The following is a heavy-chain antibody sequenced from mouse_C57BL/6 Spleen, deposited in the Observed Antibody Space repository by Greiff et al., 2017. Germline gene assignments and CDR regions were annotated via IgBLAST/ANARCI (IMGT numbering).Heavy chain of an antibody. CDR3: ARDYDYEFAY. CDR2: ISSGSSTI. D-gene: IGHD2-4*01. CDR1: GFTFSDYG. J-gene: IGHJ3*01. Sequence: DVQLVESGGGLVKPGGSLKLSCAASGFTFSDYGMHWVRQAPEKGLEWVAYISSGSSTIYYADTVKGRFTISRDNAKNTLFLQMTSLRSEDTAMYYCARDYDYEFAYWGQGTLVTVSA. V-gene: IGHV5-17*01.